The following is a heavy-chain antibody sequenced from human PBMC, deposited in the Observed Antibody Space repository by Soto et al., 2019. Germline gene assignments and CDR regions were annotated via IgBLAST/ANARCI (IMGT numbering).Heavy chain of an antibody. D-gene: IGHD3-3*01. Sequence: QVQLQESGPGLVKPSQTLSLTCTVSGGSISSGGYYWSWIRQHPGKGLEWIGYIYYSGSTYYNPSLKSRVTISVDTSKNQFSLKLSSVTAADTAVYYCARGHVLRFLEWLSAQGGWFDPWCQGTLVTVSS. CDR2: IYYSGST. J-gene: IGHJ5*02. CDR1: GGSISSGGYY. V-gene: IGHV4-31*03. CDR3: ARGHVLRFLEWLSAQGGWFDP.